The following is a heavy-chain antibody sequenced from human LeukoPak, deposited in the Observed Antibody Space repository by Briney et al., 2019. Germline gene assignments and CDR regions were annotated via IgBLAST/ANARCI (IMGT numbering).Heavy chain of an antibody. CDR2: IYYSGST. V-gene: IGHV4-59*01. CDR3: ARLLGSGSGYYYYYYYGMDV. CDR1: GGSISSYY. J-gene: IGHJ6*02. Sequence: SETLSLTCTVSGGSISSYYWSWIRQPPGKGLEWIGYIYYSGSTNYNPSLKSRVTISVDTSKNQFSLKLSSVTAAVTAVYYCARLLGSGSGYYYYYYYGMDVWGQGTTVTVSS. D-gene: IGHD3-22*01.